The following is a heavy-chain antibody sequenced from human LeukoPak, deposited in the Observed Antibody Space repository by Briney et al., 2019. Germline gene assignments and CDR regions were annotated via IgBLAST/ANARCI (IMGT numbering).Heavy chain of an antibody. J-gene: IGHJ4*02. CDR3: AREESGAFIFDY. Sequence: GGSLRLSCAASGFTFSSYAMHGVRQAPGKGLEWVAVISYDGSNKYYADSVKGRFTISRDNSKNTLYLQMNSLRAEDTAVYYCAREESGAFIFDYWGQGTLVTVSS. V-gene: IGHV3-30-3*01. CDR1: GFTFSSYA. CDR2: ISYDGSNK. D-gene: IGHD4-17*01.